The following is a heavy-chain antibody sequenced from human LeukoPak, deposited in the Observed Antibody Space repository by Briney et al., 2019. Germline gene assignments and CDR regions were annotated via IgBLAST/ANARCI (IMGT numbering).Heavy chain of an antibody. V-gene: IGHV3-23*01. CDR3: AKDLYSSSWYYFDY. Sequence: GGSLRLSCVASGFTFSSYAMSWVRQAPGKGLEWVSAISGSGGSTYYADSVKGRFTISRDNSKNTLYLQMNSLRAEDTAVYYCAKDLYSSSWYYFDYWGQGTLVTVSS. CDR2: ISGSGGST. CDR1: GFTFSSYA. D-gene: IGHD6-13*01. J-gene: IGHJ4*02.